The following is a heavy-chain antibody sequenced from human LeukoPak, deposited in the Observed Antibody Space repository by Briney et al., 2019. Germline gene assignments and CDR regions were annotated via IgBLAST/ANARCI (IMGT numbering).Heavy chain of an antibody. J-gene: IGHJ5*02. V-gene: IGHV3-49*03. CDR2: IRSKAYGGTT. CDR1: GFTFGDYA. D-gene: IGHD6-13*01. CDR3: TMYSSSPYNWFDP. Sequence: SLRLSCTASGFTFGDYAMSWFRQAPGKGLEWVGFIRSKAYGGTTEYAASVKGRFTISRDDSKSIAYLQMNSLKTEDTAVYYCTMYSSSPYNWFDPWGQGTLVTVSS.